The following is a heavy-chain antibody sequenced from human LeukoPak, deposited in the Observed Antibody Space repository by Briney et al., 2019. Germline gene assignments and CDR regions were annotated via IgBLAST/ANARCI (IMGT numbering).Heavy chain of an antibody. CDR3: ASGSLGHYYDSSGYED. D-gene: IGHD3-22*01. CDR1: GFSLRFYD. Sequence: GRPVRLFCAASGFSLRFYDMNGPREAPDKRREGVRGIKFDGTQELYADSVKPRFTVSKDTSKNTVHLQMDSLRAEDTAVYYCASGSLGHYYDSSGYEDWGQGTLVTVSS. V-gene: IGHV3-33*05. CDR2: IKFDGTQE. J-gene: IGHJ4*02.